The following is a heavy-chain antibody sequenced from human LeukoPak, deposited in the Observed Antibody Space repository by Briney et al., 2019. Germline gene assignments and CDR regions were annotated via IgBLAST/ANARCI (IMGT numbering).Heavy chain of an antibody. CDR1: GFTFSSYS. D-gene: IGHD6-13*01. CDR3: ARDIWQLVYFDY. J-gene: IGHJ4*02. Sequence: GGSLRLSCAASGFTFSSYSMNWVRQAPGKGLEWVSSISSSSSYIYYADSVKGRFTISRDNAKNSLYLQMNSLRAEDTAVYYCARDIWQLVYFDYWGQGTLVTVSS. CDR2: ISSSSSYI. V-gene: IGHV3-21*01.